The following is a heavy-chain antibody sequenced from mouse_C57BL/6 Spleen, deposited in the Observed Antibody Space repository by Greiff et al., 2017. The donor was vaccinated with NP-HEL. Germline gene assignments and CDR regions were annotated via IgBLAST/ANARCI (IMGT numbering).Heavy chain of an antibody. D-gene: IGHD1-1*01. J-gene: IGHJ4*01. Sequence: VQLQQSGAELAKPGASVKLSCKASGYTFTSYWMHWVKQRPGQGLEWIGYINPSSGYTKYNQKFKDKATLTADKSSSTAYRQLSSLTYEDSAVYYCARWYYGPGGAMDYWGQGTSVTVSS. CDR2: INPSSGYT. CDR1: GYTFTSYW. V-gene: IGHV1-7*01. CDR3: ARWYYGPGGAMDY.